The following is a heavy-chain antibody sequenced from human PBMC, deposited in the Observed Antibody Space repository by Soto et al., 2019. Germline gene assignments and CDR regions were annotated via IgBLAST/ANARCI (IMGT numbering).Heavy chain of an antibody. J-gene: IGHJ6*02. V-gene: IGHV3-30-3*01. D-gene: IGHD6-19*01. CDR3: ARAPAGYSSGWDLDGMDV. CDR2: ISYDGSNT. Sequence: QVQLVESGGGVVQPGRSLRLSCAASGFTFSSYAMHWVRQAPGKGLEWVAVISYDGSNTYYADSVKGRFTISRDNSKNTLYLQMNSLRAEDTAVYYCARAPAGYSSGWDLDGMDVWGQGTTVTVSS. CDR1: GFTFSSYA.